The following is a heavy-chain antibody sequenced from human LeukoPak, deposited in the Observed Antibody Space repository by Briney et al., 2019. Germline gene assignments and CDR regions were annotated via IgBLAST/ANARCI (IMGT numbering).Heavy chain of an antibody. CDR3: ARERVWRYCGGDSCGWFDP. J-gene: IGHJ5*02. Sequence: ASETLSLTCTVSGGSISSYYWNWIRQPPGKGLEWIGYIYYSGSPNYNPSLKSRVTISVDTSKNQFSLKLSSVTAADTAVYYCARERVWRYCGGDSCGWFDPWGQGTLVTVSS. D-gene: IGHD2-21*02. V-gene: IGHV4-59*12. CDR2: IYYSGSP. CDR1: GGSISSYY.